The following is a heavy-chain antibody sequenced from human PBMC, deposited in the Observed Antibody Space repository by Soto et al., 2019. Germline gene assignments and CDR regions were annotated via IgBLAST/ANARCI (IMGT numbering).Heavy chain of an antibody. V-gene: IGHV2-5*01. J-gene: IGHJ4*02. CDR2: IYWNDDK. CDR1: GFSLSTSGVG. D-gene: IGHD6-13*01. CDR3: AHLSSSWRPFDY. Sequence: SGPTLVNPTQTLTLTCTFSGFSLSTSGVGVGWIRQPPGKALEWLALIYWNDDKRYSPSLKSRLTITKDTSKNQVVLTMTNMDPVYTATYYCAHLSSSWRPFDYWGQGTLVTVSS.